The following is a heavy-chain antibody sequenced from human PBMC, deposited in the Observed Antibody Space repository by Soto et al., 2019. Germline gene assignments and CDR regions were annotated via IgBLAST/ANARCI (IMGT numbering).Heavy chain of an antibody. J-gene: IGHJ4*02. CDR2: INHSGST. CDR3: ARQKGYIGHNQWPMREPFDY. D-gene: IGHD6-19*01. Sequence: SETLSLTCAVYGGSFSGYYWSWIRQPPGKGLEWIGEINHSGSTNYNPSLKSRVTISVDTSKNQFSLKLSSVTAADTAVYYCARQKGYIGHNQWPMREPFDYWGQGTLVTVSS. CDR1: GGSFSGYY. V-gene: IGHV4-34*01.